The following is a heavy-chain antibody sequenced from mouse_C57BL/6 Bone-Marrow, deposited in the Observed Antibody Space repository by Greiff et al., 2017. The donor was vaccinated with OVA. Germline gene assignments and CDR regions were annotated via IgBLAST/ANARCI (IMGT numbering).Heavy chain of an antibody. J-gene: IGHJ2*01. Sequence: QVQLQQSGPELVKPGASVKISCKASGYAFSSSWMNWVKQRPGKGLEWIGRIYPGDGDTNYNGKFKGKATLTADKSSSTAYMQLSSLTSEDSAVYFCARSTMAGWLLDYWGQGTTLTVSS. CDR1: GYAFSSSW. CDR3: ARSTMAGWLLDY. V-gene: IGHV1-82*01. D-gene: IGHD2-3*01. CDR2: IYPGDGDT.